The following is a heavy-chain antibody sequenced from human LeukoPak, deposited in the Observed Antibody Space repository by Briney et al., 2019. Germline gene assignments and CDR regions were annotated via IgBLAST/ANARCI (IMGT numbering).Heavy chain of an antibody. CDR2: IKQDGSQK. Sequence: GRSLRLSCAASGFSFSSYWMTWVRQAPGKGLEWVANIKQDGSQKYYVDSVKGRFTVSRDNAKNPLYLQMNSLRAEDTAVYYCARDPPSLSCVDVWGKGTTVTVSS. CDR1: GFSFSSYW. V-gene: IGHV3-7*01. J-gene: IGHJ6*04. CDR3: ARDPPSLSCVDV. D-gene: IGHD3-10*01.